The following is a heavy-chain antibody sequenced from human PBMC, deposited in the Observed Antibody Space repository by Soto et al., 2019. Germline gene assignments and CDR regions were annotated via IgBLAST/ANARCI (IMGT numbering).Heavy chain of an antibody. CDR2: MNPNSGNT. Sequence: ASVKVSCKASGYTFTSYDINWVRQATGQGLEWMGWMNPNSGNTGYAQKFQGRVTMTRNTSISTAYMELSSLRSEDTAVYYCARARRVVAATGYYYYYYMDVWGKGTTVTVSS. V-gene: IGHV1-8*01. J-gene: IGHJ6*03. D-gene: IGHD2-15*01. CDR3: ARARRVVAATGYYYYYYMDV. CDR1: GYTFTSYD.